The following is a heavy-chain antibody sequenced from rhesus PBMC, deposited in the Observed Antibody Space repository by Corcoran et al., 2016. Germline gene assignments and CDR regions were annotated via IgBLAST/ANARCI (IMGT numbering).Heavy chain of an antibody. CDR1: GATFTDYY. V-gene: IGHV1S2*01. D-gene: IGHD3-28*01. CDR3: SSSFDSGYYMRFDY. J-gene: IGHJ4*01. Sequence: QVQLGQSGAEVKKPGSSVKVSCQASGATFTDYYMHWVRQATVQGREWMGCINPYHGNTKYAQKSQGRVTMTRDTSTSTAYMELSSLRSADTAVYYCSSSFDSGYYMRFDYWGQGVLVTVSS. CDR2: INPYHGNT.